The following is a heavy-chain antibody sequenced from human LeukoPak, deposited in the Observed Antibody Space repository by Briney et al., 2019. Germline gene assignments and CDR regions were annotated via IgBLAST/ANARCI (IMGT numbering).Heavy chain of an antibody. V-gene: IGHV3-23*01. J-gene: IGHJ3*02. D-gene: IGHD1-14*01. CDR1: GFTFSSYS. CDR3: ARENGRINAFDI. Sequence: GGSLRLPCAASGFTFSSYSMNWVRQAPGKGLEWVAIISGSGDTTYYADSVKGRFTISRDNSKNTLYLQMNSLRAEDTAVYYCARENGRINAFDIWGQGTMVTVSS. CDR2: ISGSGDTT.